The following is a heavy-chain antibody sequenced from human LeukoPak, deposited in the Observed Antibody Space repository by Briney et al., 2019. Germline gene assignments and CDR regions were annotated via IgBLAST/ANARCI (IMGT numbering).Heavy chain of an antibody. V-gene: IGHV5-10-1*01. Sequence: XTXXXISWXRRXXGXXLEWMXXIDPSDSYTNYSPSFQGHVTISADKSISTAYLQWSSLKASDTAMYYCARHGAAAGTEYGMDVWGKGTTVTVSS. CDR1: XTXXX. CDR3: ARHGAAAGTEYGMDV. D-gene: IGHD6-13*01. CDR2: IDPSDSYT. J-gene: IGHJ6*04.